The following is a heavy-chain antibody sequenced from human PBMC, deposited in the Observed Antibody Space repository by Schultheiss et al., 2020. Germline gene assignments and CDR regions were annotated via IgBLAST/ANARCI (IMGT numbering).Heavy chain of an antibody. Sequence: GESLKISCAASGFRFSSYAMAWVRQAPGKGLEWVGRIKSKTDGGTTDYAAPVKGRFTISRDDSKSIAYLQMNSLKTEDTAVYYCTVVGYCSGGSCYRPKYNWFDPWGQGTLVTVSS. CDR2: IKSKTDGGTT. CDR1: GFRFSSYA. D-gene: IGHD2-15*01. CDR3: TVVGYCSGGSCYRPKYNWFDP. J-gene: IGHJ5*02. V-gene: IGHV3-15*01.